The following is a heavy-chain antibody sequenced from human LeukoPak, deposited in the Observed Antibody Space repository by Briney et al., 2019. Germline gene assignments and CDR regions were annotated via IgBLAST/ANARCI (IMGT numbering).Heavy chain of an antibody. J-gene: IGHJ6*02. D-gene: IGHD2/OR15-2a*01. V-gene: IGHV6-1*01. CDR3: ARQSSSSEYYYGIDV. CDR2: TYYRSKWYY. CDR1: GGSVSSNSAA. Sequence: SQTLSLTCAISGGSVSSNSAAWNWIRQSPSRGLEWLGRTYYRSKWYYDYAVSVKSRMTVNPDTSKNQLSLQLNSVTPEDAAVYYCARQSSSSEYYYGIDVWAQGTTVTVSS.